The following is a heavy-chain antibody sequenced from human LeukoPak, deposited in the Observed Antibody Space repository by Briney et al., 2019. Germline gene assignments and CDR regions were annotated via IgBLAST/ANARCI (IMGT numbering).Heavy chain of an antibody. CDR3: ARDAGATAY. D-gene: IGHD4/OR15-4a*01. J-gene: IGHJ4*02. CDR1: GVSISTDY. Sequence: SETLSLTCTVSGVSISTDYWTWVRQSPGKGLEWIGNIHYSGSTSYNPSLKSRVTISVDTSKNQFSLKLTSVTSADTAVYYCARDAGATAYWGQGAWSPSPQ. V-gene: IGHV4-59*13. CDR2: IHYSGST.